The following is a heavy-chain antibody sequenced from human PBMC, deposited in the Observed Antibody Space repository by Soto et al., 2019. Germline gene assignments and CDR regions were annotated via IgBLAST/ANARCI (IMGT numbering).Heavy chain of an antibody. CDR1: GFTFSSYW. J-gene: IGHJ1*01. V-gene: IGHV3-74*01. Sequence: GGSLRLSCAASGFTFSSYWMYWVRQAPGKGLEWVSRIDRDGTRTNYADSVKGRFTIFRDNAQNTVYLQMNSLRAEDTAVYYCARNVGQGYNSDTWGQGTLVTVSS. CDR3: ARNVGQGYNSDT. CDR2: IDRDGTRT. D-gene: IGHD5-12*01.